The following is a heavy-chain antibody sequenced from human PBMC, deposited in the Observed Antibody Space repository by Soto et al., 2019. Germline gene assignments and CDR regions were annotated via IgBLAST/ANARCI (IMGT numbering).Heavy chain of an antibody. V-gene: IGHV3-74*01. CDR2: INSDGSST. J-gene: IGHJ6*02. CDR1: GFTFNTYW. CDR3: ERGLKSYYGSDV. Sequence: EVQLVESGGVLVQPGGSLRLSCVASGFTFNTYWMHWVRQAPGKGLVWVSRINSDGSSTSCADSVKGRFTISRDNAKNTVYLQMNSLSGEATALYYCERGLKSYYGSDVWGQGTTVTVSS.